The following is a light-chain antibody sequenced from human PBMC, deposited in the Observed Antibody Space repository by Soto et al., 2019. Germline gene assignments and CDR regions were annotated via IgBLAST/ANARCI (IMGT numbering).Light chain of an antibody. CDR1: SSDVGTYDD. CDR3: SSYTIGSTYV. V-gene: IGLV2-14*01. CDR2: EVT. J-gene: IGLJ1*01. Sequence: QSALTQPASVSASPGQSITISCTGTSSDVGTYDDVSWYRQHPGKAPRLLIYEVTNWPSGVSNRFSGSKSGDTASLTISGLQAEDEGDYYCSSYTIGSTYVFGSGTKVTVL.